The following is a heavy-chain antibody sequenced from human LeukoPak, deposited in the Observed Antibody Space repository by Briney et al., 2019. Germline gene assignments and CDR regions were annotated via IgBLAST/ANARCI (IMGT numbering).Heavy chain of an antibody. V-gene: IGHV3-48*01. Sequence: GGSLRLSCVASGFIFSSYSMNWVRQAPGKGLEWVSYISSSSTTYYAESVKGRFTISRDNAKNSVYLQMNSLRAEDTALYYCARHYGSNSASGYWGQGTLVTVSS. CDR2: ISSSSTT. CDR1: GFIFSSYS. D-gene: IGHD4-23*01. CDR3: ARHYGSNSASGY. J-gene: IGHJ4*02.